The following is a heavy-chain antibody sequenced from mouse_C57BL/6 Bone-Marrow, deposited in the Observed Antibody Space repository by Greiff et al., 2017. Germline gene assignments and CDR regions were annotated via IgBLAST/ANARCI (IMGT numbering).Heavy chain of an antibody. Sequence: EVQLVESGGDLVKPGGSLKLSCAASGFTFSSYGMSWVRQTPDKRLEWVATISSGGSYTYYPDSVKGRFTISRDNAKNTLYLQMSSLKSEDTAMYYCARVGPDYWGQGTTLTVSS. D-gene: IGHD1-1*02. CDR1: GFTFSSYG. V-gene: IGHV5-6*01. CDR3: ARVGPDY. CDR2: ISSGGSYT. J-gene: IGHJ2*01.